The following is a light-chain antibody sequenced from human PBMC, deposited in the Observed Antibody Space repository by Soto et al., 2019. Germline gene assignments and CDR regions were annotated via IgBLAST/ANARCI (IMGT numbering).Light chain of an antibody. CDR1: QSVNTN. CDR2: AAS. Sequence: EIMMTQSPATLSVSPGERATLSCRASQSVNTNLAWYQQRPGQAPRLLIYAASTRATGIPARFTGSGSGTEFTLTISSLQSEDFAIYFCQQYINWPRTFGQGTKVEIK. V-gene: IGKV3-15*01. CDR3: QQYINWPRT. J-gene: IGKJ1*01.